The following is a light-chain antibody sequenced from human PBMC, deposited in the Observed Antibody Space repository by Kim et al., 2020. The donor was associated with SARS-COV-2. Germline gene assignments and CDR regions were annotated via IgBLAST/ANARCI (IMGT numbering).Light chain of an antibody. J-gene: IGLJ2*01. CDR3: TIWYIFTWL. CDR2: YLSDSDK. V-gene: IGLV5-39*01. Sequence: QLVLTQPTSLSASPGASVRLTCTLRSGINVDTFRIYWHQQKPGSRSRFLLSYLSDSDKQQGSGVASRFSASKDSSTNAGILLISGLQSEDEADYYCTIWYIFTWLFGGGTQLTVL. CDR1: SGINVDTFR.